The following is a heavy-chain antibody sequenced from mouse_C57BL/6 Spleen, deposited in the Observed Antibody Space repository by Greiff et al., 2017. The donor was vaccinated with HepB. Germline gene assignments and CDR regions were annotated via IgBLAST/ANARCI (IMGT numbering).Heavy chain of an antibody. D-gene: IGHD2-1*01. CDR3: AREVYYGNYNYAMDY. CDR2: ISYSGST. V-gene: IGHV3-1*01. CDR1: GYSITSGYD. J-gene: IGHJ4*01. Sequence: DVKLVESGPGMVKPSQSLSLTCTVTGYSITSGYDWHWIRHFPGNKLEWMGYISYSGSTNYNPSLKSRISITHDTSKNHFFLKLNSVTTEDTATYYCAREVYYGNYNYAMDYWGQGTSVTVSS.